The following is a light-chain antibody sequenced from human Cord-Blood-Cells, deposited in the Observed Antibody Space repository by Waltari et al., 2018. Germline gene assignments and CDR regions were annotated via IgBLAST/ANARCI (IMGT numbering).Light chain of an antibody. CDR3: QQYDNLPLT. J-gene: IGKJ4*01. CDR2: DAS. CDR1: QDISNY. Sequence: IQLTPSPSPLSASVGDRVTITCQASQDISNYLNWYQQKPGKAPKLLIYDASNLETGIPSRVSGSGSETDFTFTISSLQPEDIATYYCQQYDNLPLTFGGGTKVEIK. V-gene: IGKV1-33*01.